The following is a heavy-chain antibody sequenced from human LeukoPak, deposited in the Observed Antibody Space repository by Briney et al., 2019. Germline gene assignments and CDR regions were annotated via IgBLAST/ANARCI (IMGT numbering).Heavy chain of an antibody. Sequence: GGSLRLSCAASGFTVSSNSMSWVRQAPGKGLEWVSVLYSGGNTYYADSVKGRFTISRDNSKNTLYLQMNSLRTEDTAVYYCARDRSDGLDYWGQGTLVTVSS. D-gene: IGHD3-16*01. CDR3: ARDRSDGLDY. CDR2: LYSGGNT. J-gene: IGHJ4*02. V-gene: IGHV3-53*01. CDR1: GFTVSSNS.